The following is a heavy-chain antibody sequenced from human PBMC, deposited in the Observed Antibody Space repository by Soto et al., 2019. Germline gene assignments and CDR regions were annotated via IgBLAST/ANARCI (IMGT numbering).Heavy chain of an antibody. Sequence: QVQLVESGGGVGQPGRSLRLSCAASGFTFSSYAMHWVRQAPGKGLEWVAVISYDGSNKYYADSVKGRFTISRDNSKNTLYLPMNSLRAEDTAVYYCARTPWTRGYFDYWGQGTLVTVSS. CDR2: ISYDGSNK. V-gene: IGHV3-30-3*01. CDR3: ARTPWTRGYFDY. J-gene: IGHJ4*02. D-gene: IGHD1-1*01. CDR1: GFTFSSYA.